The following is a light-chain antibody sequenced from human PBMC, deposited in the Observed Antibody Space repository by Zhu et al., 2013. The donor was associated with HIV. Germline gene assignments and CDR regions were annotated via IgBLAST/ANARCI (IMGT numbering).Light chain of an antibody. V-gene: IGKV1-39*01. CDR1: QGINSA. CDR2: AAS. Sequence: IQLTQSPSSLSASVGDRVTITCRASQGINSALAWYQQEPGKAPKLLIYAASSLQSGVPSRFSGSGSGTDFTLTISSLQPEDFATYYCQQSYSTPMYTFGQGTKLEIK. J-gene: IGKJ2*01. CDR3: QQSYSTPMYT.